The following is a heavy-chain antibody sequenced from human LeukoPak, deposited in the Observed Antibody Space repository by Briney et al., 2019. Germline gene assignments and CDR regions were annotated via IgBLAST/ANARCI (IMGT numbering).Heavy chain of an antibody. Sequence: SVKVSCKASGGTFSSYAISWVRQAPGQGLEWMGGIIPIFGAANYAQKFQGRVTITTDESTSTAYMELSSLRSEDTAVYYCASFRGTYYDFWSGYYFDYWGQGTLVTVSS. D-gene: IGHD3-3*01. CDR2: IIPIFGAA. CDR3: ASFRGTYYDFWSGYYFDY. CDR1: GGTFSSYA. V-gene: IGHV1-69*05. J-gene: IGHJ4*02.